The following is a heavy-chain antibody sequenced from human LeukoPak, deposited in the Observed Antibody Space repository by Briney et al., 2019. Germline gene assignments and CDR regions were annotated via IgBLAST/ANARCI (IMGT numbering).Heavy chain of an antibody. CDR3: AKRGVVIRVILVGFHKEAYYFDS. CDR2: ISGSGGST. J-gene: IGHJ4*02. Sequence: GGSLKLSCAVSGITLSNYGMSWVRQAPGKGLEWVAGISGSGGSTNYADSVKGRFTISRDNPKNTLYLQMNILRAEDTAVYFCAKRGVVIRVILVGFHKEAYYFDSWGQGALVTVSS. D-gene: IGHD3-22*01. V-gene: IGHV3-23*01. CDR1: GITLSNYG.